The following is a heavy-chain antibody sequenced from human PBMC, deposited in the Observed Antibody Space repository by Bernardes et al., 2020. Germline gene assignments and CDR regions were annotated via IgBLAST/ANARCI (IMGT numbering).Heavy chain of an antibody. CDR1: GFTFSSSG. J-gene: IGHJ4*02. CDR2: IWYDGSHQ. V-gene: IGHV3-33*01. Sequence: GGSLRLSCAASGFTFSSSGMHWVRQCPGKGLEWVALIWYDGSHQYYADSVKGRFTISRDNSKNTLYLQMNSLRAEDTAVYYCARDGRAHYDFWTNYYNGFDYWGQGTLVTVSS. CDR3: ARDGRAHYDFWTNYYNGFDY. D-gene: IGHD3-3*01.